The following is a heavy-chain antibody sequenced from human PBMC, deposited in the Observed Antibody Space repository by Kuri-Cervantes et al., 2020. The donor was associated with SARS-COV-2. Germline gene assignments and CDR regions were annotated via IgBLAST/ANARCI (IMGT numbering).Heavy chain of an antibody. CDR3: ARSVGGIFGVVPYYYMDV. CDR2: ISSSSYI. D-gene: IGHD3-3*01. Sequence: GESLKISCAASGFTFSSYSMNWVRQAPGKGLEWVSSISSSSYIYYADSVKGRFTISRDNAKNSLYLQMNSLRAEDTAVYYCARSVGGIFGVVPYYYMDVWGKGTTVTVSS. V-gene: IGHV3-21*01. J-gene: IGHJ6*03. CDR1: GFTFSSYS.